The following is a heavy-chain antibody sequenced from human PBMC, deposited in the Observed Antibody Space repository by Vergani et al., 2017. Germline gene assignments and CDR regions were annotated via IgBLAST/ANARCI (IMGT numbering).Heavy chain of an antibody. J-gene: IGHJ1*01. V-gene: IGHV1-2*02. D-gene: IGHD4-17*01. CDR3: ARGGQRGGKTTVTTVVVYFQH. Sequence: QVQLVQSGAEVKKPGASVKVSCKASGYTFTGYYMHWVRQAPGQGLEWMGWINPNSGGTNYAQKFQGRVTMTRDTSISTAYMGLSRLRSDDTAVYYCARGGQRGGKTTVTTVVVYFQHWGQGTLVTVSS. CDR2: INPNSGGT. CDR1: GYTFTGYY.